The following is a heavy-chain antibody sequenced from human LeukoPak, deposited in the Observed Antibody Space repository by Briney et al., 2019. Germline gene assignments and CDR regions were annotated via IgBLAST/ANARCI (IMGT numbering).Heavy chain of an antibody. J-gene: IGHJ4*02. CDR2: IHYTGST. Sequence: SETLSLTCTVSGVSISSSNYYWGWIRQPPGKGLEWIGNIHYTGSTYYNPSLKSRVTISVDTSRNQFSLKLSSVTAADTAVYYCARGVGGATVRDCWGQGTLVTVSS. CDR3: ARGVGGATVRDC. D-gene: IGHD2-21*01. CDR1: GVSISSSNYY. V-gene: IGHV4-39*01.